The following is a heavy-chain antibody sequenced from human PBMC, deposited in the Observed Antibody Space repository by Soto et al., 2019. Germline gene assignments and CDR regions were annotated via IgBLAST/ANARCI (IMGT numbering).Heavy chain of an antibody. D-gene: IGHD2-15*01. CDR1: GGTFSSYT. CDR3: ASGASMVEYSSAFDP. CDR2: IIPILGIA. V-gene: IGHV1-69*02. Sequence: ASVKVSCKASGGTFSSYTISWVRQAPGQGLEWMGRIIPILGIANYAQKFQGRVTITADKSTSTAYMELSSLRSEDTAVYYCASGASMVEYSSAFDPWGQGTLVTVSS. J-gene: IGHJ5*02.